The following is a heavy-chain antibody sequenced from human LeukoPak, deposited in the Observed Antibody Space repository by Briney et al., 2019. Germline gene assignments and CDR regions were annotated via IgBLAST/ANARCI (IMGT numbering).Heavy chain of an antibody. CDR2: INPNSGGT. CDR1: GYTFTGYY. D-gene: IGHD6-19*01. J-gene: IGHJ4*02. V-gene: IGHV1-2*02. CDR3: ARGFGQWLVRYYSDY. Sequence: ASVKVSCKASGYTFTGYYMHWVRQAPGQGLEWMGWINPNSGGTNYAQKFQGRVTMTRDTSISTAYMELSRLRSDDTAVYYCARGFGQWLVRYYSDYWGQGTLVTVSS.